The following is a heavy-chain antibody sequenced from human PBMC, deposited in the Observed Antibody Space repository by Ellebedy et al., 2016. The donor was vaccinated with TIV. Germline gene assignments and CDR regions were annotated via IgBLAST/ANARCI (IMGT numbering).Heavy chain of an antibody. CDR2: IYYSGST. CDR1: GGSISSGDYY. CDR3: ARDRGVGDYYYGMDV. Sequence: SETLSLXCTVSGGSISSGDYYWSWIRQPPGKGLEWIGYIYYSGSTNYNPSLKSRVTISVDTSKNQFSLKLSSVTAADTAVYYCARDRGVGDYYYGMDVWGQGTTVTVSS. J-gene: IGHJ6*02. D-gene: IGHD3-10*01. V-gene: IGHV4-61*08.